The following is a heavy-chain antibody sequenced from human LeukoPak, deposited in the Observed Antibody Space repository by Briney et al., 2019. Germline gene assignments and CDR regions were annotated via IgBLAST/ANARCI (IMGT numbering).Heavy chain of an antibody. CDR1: GFTFSSYS. CDR3: AKDLLYYFDY. CDR2: ISSSSSTI. J-gene: IGHJ4*02. V-gene: IGHV3-48*01. Sequence: GGSLRLSCAASGFTFSSYSMNWVRQAPGKGLEWVSYISSSSSTIYYADSVRGRFTISRDNSKNTLYLQMNSLRADDTAVYYCAKDLLYYFDYWGQGTLVTVSS.